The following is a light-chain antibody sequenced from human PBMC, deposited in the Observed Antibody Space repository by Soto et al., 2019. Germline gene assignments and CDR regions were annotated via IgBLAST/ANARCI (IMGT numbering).Light chain of an antibody. Sequence: DIQMPQSPSSLSASVGDRVTITCRASQSISSYLNWYQQKPGKAPKLLIYAASSLQSGVPSRFSGSGSGTDFILTISSLQPEDFATYYCQQSYSILSWTFGQGTKVEI. CDR3: QQSYSILSWT. J-gene: IGKJ1*01. V-gene: IGKV1-39*01. CDR1: QSISSY. CDR2: AAS.